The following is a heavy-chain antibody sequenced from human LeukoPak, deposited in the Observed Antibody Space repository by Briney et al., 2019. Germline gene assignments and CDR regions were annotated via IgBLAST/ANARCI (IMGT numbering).Heavy chain of an antibody. Sequence: ASVKVSCKASGGTFSSYAISWVRQAPGQGLEWMGGIIPIFVTANYAKKFQGRGTITTDESTSTAYMELSSLRSEDTAVYYCARAIAAAGACDYWGQGTLGNVSS. CDR2: IIPIFVTA. CDR1: GGTFSSYA. CDR3: ARAIAAAGACDY. J-gene: IGHJ4*02. V-gene: IGHV1-69*05. D-gene: IGHD6-13*01.